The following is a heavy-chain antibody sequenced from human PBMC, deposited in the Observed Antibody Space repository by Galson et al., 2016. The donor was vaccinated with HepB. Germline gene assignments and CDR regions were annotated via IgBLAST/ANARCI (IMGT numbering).Heavy chain of an antibody. V-gene: IGHV1-69*10. J-gene: IGHJ6*02. CDR3: SRAEISGQNYYYGVDV. CDR1: GGTFITHG. CDR2: IIPLTGIP. D-gene: IGHD3/OR15-3a*01. Sequence: SVKVSCKASGGTFITHGISWVRQAPGQGLEWMGAIIPLTGIPNYAQKFQGRLTITADKSTTTAHMELSCLRSEDTAVYYCSRAEISGQNYYYGVDVWGQGTTGTVSS.